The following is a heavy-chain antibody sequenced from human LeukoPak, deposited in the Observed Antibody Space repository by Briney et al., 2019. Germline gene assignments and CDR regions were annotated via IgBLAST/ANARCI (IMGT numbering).Heavy chain of an antibody. Sequence: QPGGSLRLSCAASGFTFSSYAMYWVRQAPGKGLEWVAVISYDGSDKFYADSVKGRFTISRDNSKNTLYLQMNSLRAEDTAVYYCARGPSGYHNTGGQGTLVTVSS. CDR1: GFTFSSYA. CDR2: ISYDGSDK. D-gene: IGHD5-12*01. J-gene: IGHJ4*02. V-gene: IGHV3-30*14. CDR3: ARGPSGYHNT.